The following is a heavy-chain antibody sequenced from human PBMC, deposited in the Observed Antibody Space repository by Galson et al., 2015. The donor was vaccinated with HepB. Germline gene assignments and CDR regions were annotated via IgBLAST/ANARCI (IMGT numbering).Heavy chain of an antibody. D-gene: IGHD3/OR15-3a*01. J-gene: IGHJ3*02. Sequence: SLRLSCAASGFTFSDYYMNWMRQAPGKGLEWVSYITSSSLFTEYADSVKGRVTISRDNGANSLFLQMNSLRAEDTAVYYCAREGLRHGAIDIWGQGTMVTVSP. V-gene: IGHV3-11*06. CDR3: AREGLRHGAIDI. CDR1: GFTFSDYY. CDR2: ITSSSLFT.